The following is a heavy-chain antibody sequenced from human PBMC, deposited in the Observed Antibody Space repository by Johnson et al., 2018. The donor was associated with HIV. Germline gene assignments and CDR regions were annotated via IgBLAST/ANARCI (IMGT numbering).Heavy chain of an antibody. J-gene: IGHJ3*02. CDR1: GFTFSSYA. Sequence: QVQLVESGGGVVQPGRSLRLSCAASGFTFSSYAMHWVRQAPGKGLEWVAVISYDGRNRYYGDSVKGRFTISRDNSKNTLYLQMNSLRAEDTAVYYCACLAHDAFDIWGQGTMVTVSS. CDR2: ISYDGRNR. D-gene: IGHD3-16*01. CDR3: ACLAHDAFDI. V-gene: IGHV3-30*04.